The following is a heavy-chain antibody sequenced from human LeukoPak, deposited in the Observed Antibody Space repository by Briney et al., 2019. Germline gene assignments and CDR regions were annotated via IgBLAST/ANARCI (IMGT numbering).Heavy chain of an antibody. Sequence: PSETLSLTCTVSGYSISSGYYWGWIRQPPGKGLVWLGSIFYSGATYYNPSLKSRVTIIVDTSKNQFSLRLSSVTAADTAVYYCARWAVGDVVFDYWGQGTLVTVSS. CDR3: ARWAVGDVVFDY. CDR2: IFYSGAT. CDR1: GYSISSGYY. D-gene: IGHD6-19*01. V-gene: IGHV4-38-2*02. J-gene: IGHJ4*02.